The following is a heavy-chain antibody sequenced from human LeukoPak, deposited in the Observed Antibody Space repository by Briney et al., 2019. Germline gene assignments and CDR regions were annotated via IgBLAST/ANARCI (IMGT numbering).Heavy chain of an antibody. V-gene: IGHV4-59*08. J-gene: IGHJ4*02. Sequence: SETLSLTCTVSGGSISSYYWSWIRQPPGKGLEWVGYIYYTATTNYSPSLKSRVTISLDTSKNQFSLKLSSVTAADTAVYYCATSGWYLLPGVYWGQGTLVTVSS. CDR2: IYYTATT. CDR3: ATSGWYLLPGVY. CDR1: GGSISSYY. D-gene: IGHD6-19*01.